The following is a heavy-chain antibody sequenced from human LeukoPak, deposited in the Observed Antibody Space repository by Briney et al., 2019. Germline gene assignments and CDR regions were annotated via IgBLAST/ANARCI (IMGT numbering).Heavy chain of an antibody. CDR3: ARAYFDWLSRQYYFDY. CDR1: EFTFRDYY. D-gene: IGHD3-9*01. V-gene: IGHV3-11*01. Sequence: PGGSLRLSVQASEFTFRDYYRSWIRKAPGKGRGGFSYFSSSGSTIYYADSVKGRFTISRDNAKNSLYLQMNSLRAEDTAVYHCARAYFDWLSRQYYFDYWGQGTLVTVSS. J-gene: IGHJ4*02. CDR2: FSSSGSTI.